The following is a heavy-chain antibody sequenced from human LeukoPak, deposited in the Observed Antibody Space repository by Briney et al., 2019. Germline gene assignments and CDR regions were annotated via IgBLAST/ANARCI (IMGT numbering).Heavy chain of an antibody. CDR1: GGSFSGYY. CDR3: ARGSPNWFDP. CDR2: INHSGST. Sequence: TSETLSLTCAVYGGSFSGYYWSWIRQPPGKGLGWIGEINHSGSTNYNPSLKSRVTISVDTSKNQFSLKLSSVTAADTAVYYCARGSPNWFDPWGQGTLVTVSS. V-gene: IGHV4-34*01. J-gene: IGHJ5*02.